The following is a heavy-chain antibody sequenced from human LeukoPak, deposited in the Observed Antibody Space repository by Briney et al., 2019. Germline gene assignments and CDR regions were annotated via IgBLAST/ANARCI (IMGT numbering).Heavy chain of an antibody. D-gene: IGHD1-26*01. CDR2: IYYSGST. V-gene: IGHV4-59*01. Sequence: SETLSLTCTVSGGSISSYYWSWIRQPPGKELEWIGYIYYSGSTNYNPSLKGRVTISVDTSKNQFSLKLSSVTAADTAVYYCARDDRDTVGYYYYGMDVWGQGTTVTVSS. CDR1: GGSISSYY. CDR3: ARDDRDTVGYYYYGMDV. J-gene: IGHJ6*02.